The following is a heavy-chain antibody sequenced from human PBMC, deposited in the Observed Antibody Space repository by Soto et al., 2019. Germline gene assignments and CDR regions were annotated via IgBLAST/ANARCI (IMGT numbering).Heavy chain of an antibody. V-gene: IGHV1-18*01. D-gene: IGHD2-2*02. J-gene: IGHJ3*01. Sequence: ASVKVSCKASGYTFSTYGITWVRQAPGQGLDWMGWINPLKGDTKSAANFQNRVTMTTDTSTRTAYMELRSLRSDDTAVYYCARVKVPAAILGAFDLWGQGTLVTVSS. CDR1: GYTFSTYG. CDR2: INPLKGDT. CDR3: ARVKVPAAILGAFDL.